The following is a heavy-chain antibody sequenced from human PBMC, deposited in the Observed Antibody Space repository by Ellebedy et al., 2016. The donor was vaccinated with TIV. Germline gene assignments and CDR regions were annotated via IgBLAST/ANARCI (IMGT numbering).Heavy chain of an antibody. CDR1: GYSISGGYY. CDR2: MFHSGST. D-gene: IGHD3-9*01. CDR3: ARNPALRYFDWTIDY. V-gene: IGHV4-38-2*02. Sequence: SETLSLXCTVSGYSISGGYYWGWIRQPPGKGLEWIGSMFHSGSTYYNPSLKSRVTFSVDTSKNQFSLRLSSVTAADTAVYYCARNPALRYFDWTIDYWGQGTLVTVSS. J-gene: IGHJ4*02.